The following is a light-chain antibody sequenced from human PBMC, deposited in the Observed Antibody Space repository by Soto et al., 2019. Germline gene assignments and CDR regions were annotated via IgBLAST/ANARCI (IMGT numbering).Light chain of an antibody. CDR2: EVS. Sequence: QCPLAQPPSASGSPGQSFTISCTGTSSDVGGYNYVSWYQQQSGKAPKLMIHEVSNRPSGVSNRFFGSKSGNTASLTISGLQAEDEADYYCSSYTSSRAYVFGIGTKVTVL. V-gene: IGLV2-14*01. CDR3: SSYTSSRAYV. CDR1: SSDVGGYNY. J-gene: IGLJ1*01.